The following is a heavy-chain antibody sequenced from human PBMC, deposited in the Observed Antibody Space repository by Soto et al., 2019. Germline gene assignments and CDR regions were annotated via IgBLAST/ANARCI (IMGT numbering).Heavy chain of an antibody. Sequence: PSETLSLTCTVSGGSISSSSYYWGSIRQPPXKGLEWIGSIYYSGSTYYNPSLKSRVTISVDTSKNQFSLKLSSVTAADTAVYYCARHYGGYYYPYYYGMDVWGQGTTVTVSS. J-gene: IGHJ6*02. V-gene: IGHV4-39*01. CDR2: IYYSGST. CDR1: GGSISSSSYY. CDR3: ARHYGGYYYPYYYGMDV. D-gene: IGHD3-22*01.